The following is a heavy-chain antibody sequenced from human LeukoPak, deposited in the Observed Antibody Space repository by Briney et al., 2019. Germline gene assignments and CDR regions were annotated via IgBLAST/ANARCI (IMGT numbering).Heavy chain of an antibody. J-gene: IGHJ4*02. D-gene: IGHD6-13*01. CDR1: GFTFSSYW. CDR2: IDTDGSST. V-gene: IGHV3-74*01. CDR3: ARVSSSSWWALDY. Sequence: PGGSLRLSCAASGFTFSSYWMHWVRQAPGKGLVWVSRIDTDGSSTSYADSVKGRFTISRDTAKNTLYLQMNSLRAEDTAVYYCARVSSSSWWALDYWGQGTLVTVSS.